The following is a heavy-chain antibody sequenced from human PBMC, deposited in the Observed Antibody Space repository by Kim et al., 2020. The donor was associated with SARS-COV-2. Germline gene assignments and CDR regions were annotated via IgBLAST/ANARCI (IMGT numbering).Heavy chain of an antibody. CDR3: AKVYYDILTGYYHWYFDL. CDR2: ISGSGGST. V-gene: IGHV3-23*01. J-gene: IGHJ2*01. D-gene: IGHD3-9*01. Sequence: GGSLRLSCAASGFTFSSYAMTWVRQAPGKGLDWVSAISGSGGSTYYADSVKGRFTISRDNSKNTLYLLMNSLRAEDTAVYYCAKVYYDILTGYYHWYFDLWGRGTLVTVSS. CDR1: GFTFSSYA.